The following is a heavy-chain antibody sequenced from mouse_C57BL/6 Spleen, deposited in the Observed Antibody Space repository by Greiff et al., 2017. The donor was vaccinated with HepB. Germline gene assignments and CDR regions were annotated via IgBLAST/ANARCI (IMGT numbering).Heavy chain of an antibody. Sequence: EVQGVESGGGLVKPGGSLKLSCAASGFTFSSYAMSWVRQTPEKRLEWVATISDGGSYTYYPDNVKGRFTISRDNAKNNLYLQMSHLKSEDTAMYYCARDEHYGSSSLVYWGQGTTLTVSS. V-gene: IGHV5-4*01. D-gene: IGHD1-1*01. J-gene: IGHJ2*01. CDR1: GFTFSSYA. CDR3: ARDEHYGSSSLVY. CDR2: ISDGGSYT.